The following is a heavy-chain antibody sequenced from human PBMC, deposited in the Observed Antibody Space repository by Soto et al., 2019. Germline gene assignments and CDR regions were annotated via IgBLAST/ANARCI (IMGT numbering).Heavy chain of an antibody. V-gene: IGHV3-30-3*01. D-gene: IGHD6-19*01. Sequence: GGSLRLSCAASGFTFSSYAMHWVRQAPGKGLEWVAVISYDGSNKYYADSVKGRFTISGDNSKNTLYLQMNSLRAEDTAVYYCARDEGPGIAVAAFFDYWGQGT. CDR1: GFTFSSYA. CDR2: ISYDGSNK. J-gene: IGHJ4*02. CDR3: ARDEGPGIAVAAFFDY.